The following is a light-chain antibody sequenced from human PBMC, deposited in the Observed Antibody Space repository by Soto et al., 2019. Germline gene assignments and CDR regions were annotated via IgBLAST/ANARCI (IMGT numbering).Light chain of an antibody. CDR3: QQYGSSPPWT. V-gene: IGKV3-15*01. CDR1: QSVRSN. Sequence: EIVMTQSPATLSVSPGERATLSCRASQSVRSNLAWYQQKPGQAPRLLIYGASTRAAGIPDRFSGSGSGTEFTLTISRLEPEDFAVYYCQQYGSSPPWTFGQGTKVDIK. CDR2: GAS. J-gene: IGKJ1*01.